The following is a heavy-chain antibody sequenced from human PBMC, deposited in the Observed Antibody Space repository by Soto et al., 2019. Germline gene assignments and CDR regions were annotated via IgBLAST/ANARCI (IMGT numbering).Heavy chain of an antibody. CDR1: GGTLSSYT. CDR2: IIPILGIA. Sequence: SVKIYCKASGGTLSSYTMSWVRQAPGQGLEWMGRIIPILGIANYAQKFQGRVTITADKSTSTAYMELSSLRSEDTAVYYCAETYYDFWSGYNWFDPWGQGTLVTVSS. CDR3: AETYYDFWSGYNWFDP. J-gene: IGHJ5*02. V-gene: IGHV1-69*02. D-gene: IGHD3-3*01.